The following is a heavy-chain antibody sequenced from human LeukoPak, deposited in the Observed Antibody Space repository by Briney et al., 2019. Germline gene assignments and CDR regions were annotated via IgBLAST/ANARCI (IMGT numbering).Heavy chain of an antibody. V-gene: IGHV3-30*18. Sequence: QPGRSLRLPCAASGFTFSSYGMHWVRPAPGKGLEWVAVISYDGSNKYYADSVKGRFTISRDNSKNTLYLQMNSLRAEDTAVYYCANLASGRDDAFDIWGQGTMVTVSS. J-gene: IGHJ3*02. CDR3: ANLASGRDDAFDI. CDR1: GFTFSSYG. D-gene: IGHD3-3*01. CDR2: ISYDGSNK.